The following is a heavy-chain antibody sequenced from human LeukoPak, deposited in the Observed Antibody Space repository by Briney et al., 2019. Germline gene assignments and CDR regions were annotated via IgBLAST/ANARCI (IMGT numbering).Heavy chain of an antibody. CDR2: INYSGST. Sequence: SETLSLTCTVSGGSISSYYWSWIRQPPGKGLEWIGYINYSGSTNYNPSLKSRVTISIDTSKNQFSLKLSSVTAADTAVYYCARAWGDIVVVPAAPYGTDVWGQGTTVTVSS. D-gene: IGHD2-2*01. CDR1: GGSISSYY. CDR3: ARAWGDIVVVPAAPYGTDV. V-gene: IGHV4-59*01. J-gene: IGHJ6*02.